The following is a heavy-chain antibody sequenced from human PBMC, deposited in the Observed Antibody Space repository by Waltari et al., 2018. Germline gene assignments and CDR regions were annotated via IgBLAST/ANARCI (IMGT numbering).Heavy chain of an antibody. J-gene: IGHJ1*01. Sequence: EVQLVESGGGLVQPGGSLSLSCAAFGFTFSMYWMTWVRQAPGKGLETVANIKQDGSDKYYVASVKGRFTVSKDNAKNSLYLQMHSLRAEDTGVYYCARDGGGGSFQLWGQGTLVTVSS. CDR2: IKQDGSDK. CDR3: ARDGGGGSFQL. V-gene: IGHV3-7*01. CDR1: GFTFSMYW. D-gene: IGHD3-16*01.